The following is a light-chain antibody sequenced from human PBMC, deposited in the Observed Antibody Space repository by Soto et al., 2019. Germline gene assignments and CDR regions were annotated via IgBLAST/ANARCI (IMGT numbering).Light chain of an antibody. CDR2: GNS. V-gene: IGLV1-40*01. CDR1: SSNIGAGYV. Sequence: QSVLTQPPSVSGAPGQRVTISCTGSSSNIGAGYVVHWYQQLPGTAPKLLIYGNSNRPSGVPDRFSGSKSGTSASLAITGLQAEDEADYYCQSYDSSLSGLLFGGGTKLTVL. CDR3: QSYDSSLSGLL. J-gene: IGLJ2*01.